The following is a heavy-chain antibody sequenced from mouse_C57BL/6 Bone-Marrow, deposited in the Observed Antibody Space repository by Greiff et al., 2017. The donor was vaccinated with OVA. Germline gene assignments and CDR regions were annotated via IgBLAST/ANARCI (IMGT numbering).Heavy chain of an antibody. CDR3: TRYLGPGAMDY. J-gene: IGHJ4*01. CDR1: GFNIKDDY. Sequence: DVQLQESGAELVRPGASVKLSCTASGFNIKDDYMHWVKQRPEQGLEWIGWIDPENGDTEYASKFQGKATITADTSSNTAYLQLSSLTSEDTAVYYCTRYLGPGAMDYWGQGTSVTVSS. CDR2: IDPENGDT. V-gene: IGHV14-4*01. D-gene: IGHD4-1*01.